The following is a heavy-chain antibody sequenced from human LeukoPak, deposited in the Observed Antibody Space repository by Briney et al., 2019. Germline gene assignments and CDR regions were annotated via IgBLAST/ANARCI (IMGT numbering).Heavy chain of an antibody. J-gene: IGHJ5*02. CDR3: ARAPSAGSWLDP. V-gene: IGHV3-72*01. Sequence: GGSLRLSCAASGFTFSGHYMDWVRQAPGKGLDWVGRIRDKAHSYSTDYTASVEGRFTISRDDSGNSLYLQMNSLKIEDTAVYYCARAPSAGSWLDPWGQGTLVTVSS. D-gene: IGHD3-10*01. CDR2: IRDKAHSYST. CDR1: GFTFSGHY.